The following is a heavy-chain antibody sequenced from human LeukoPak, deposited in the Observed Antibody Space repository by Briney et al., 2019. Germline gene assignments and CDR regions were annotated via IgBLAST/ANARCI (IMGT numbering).Heavy chain of an antibody. V-gene: IGHV5-51*01. CDR2: IYPGDSDT. J-gene: IGHJ4*02. D-gene: IGHD2-15*01. CDR3: ATHKRSPLYFDY. Sequence: KPGESLKISCKGSRYCFTSYWIGWVRQRPGKGLEWMGIIYPGDSDTRYSPSFQGQVTISADKSISTAYLQWGSLKASDTAMYYCATHKRSPLYFDYWGQGTLVTVSS. CDR1: RYCFTSYW.